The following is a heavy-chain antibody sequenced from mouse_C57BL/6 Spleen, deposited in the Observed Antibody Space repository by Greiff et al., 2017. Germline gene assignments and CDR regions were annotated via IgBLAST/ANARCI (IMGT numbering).Heavy chain of an antibody. CDR2: IYPSDSET. Sequence: QVQLKQPGAELVRPGSSVKLSCKASGYTFTSYWMDWVKQRPGQGLEWIGNIYPSDSETHYNQKFKDKATLTVDKSSSTAYMQLSSLTSEDSAVYYCARSGYYGNYGTYWGQGTLVTVSA. V-gene: IGHV1-61*01. D-gene: IGHD2-1*01. CDR1: GYTFTSYW. J-gene: IGHJ3*01. CDR3: ARSGYYGNYGTY.